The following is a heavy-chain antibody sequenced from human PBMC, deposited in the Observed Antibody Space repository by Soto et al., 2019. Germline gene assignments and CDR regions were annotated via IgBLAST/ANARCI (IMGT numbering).Heavy chain of an antibody. D-gene: IGHD2-8*01. V-gene: IGHV3-9*01. J-gene: IGHJ4*02. CDR2: ISWNSGSI. Sequence: HPGGSLRLSCAASGFTFDDYAMHWVRQAPGKGLEWVSGISWNSGSIGYADSVKGRFTISRDNAKNSLYLQMNSLRAEDTALYYCAKDMRMVYAMGFDYWGQGTLVTVSS. CDR1: GFTFDDYA. CDR3: AKDMRMVYAMGFDY.